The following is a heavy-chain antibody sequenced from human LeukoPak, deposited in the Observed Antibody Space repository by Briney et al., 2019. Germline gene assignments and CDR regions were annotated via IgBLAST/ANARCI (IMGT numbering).Heavy chain of an antibody. J-gene: IGHJ6*02. CDR3: ARAATVMSYYGMDV. Sequence: ASVKVSCKTSGYPFTTYEINWVRQATGQGLEWMGWMNPNSGNTGYAQKFQGRVTMTRNTSISTAYMELSSLRSEDTAVYYCARAATVMSYYGMDVWGQGTTVTVSS. CDR2: MNPNSGNT. D-gene: IGHD2-15*01. V-gene: IGHV1-8*01. CDR1: GYPFTTYE.